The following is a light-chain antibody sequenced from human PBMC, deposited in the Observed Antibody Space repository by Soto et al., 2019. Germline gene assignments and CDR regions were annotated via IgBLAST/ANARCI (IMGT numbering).Light chain of an antibody. Sequence: QSVLTQPASVSGSPGQSITISCTGTSSDVGSYNLVSWYQQHPGKAPKLMIYEVSKRPSGVSNRFSGSQSGNTASLTISGLQAEDEADYYCCSYAGISTVVFGGGTKVTVL. V-gene: IGLV2-23*02. CDR3: CSYAGISTVV. CDR1: SSDVGSYNL. CDR2: EVS. J-gene: IGLJ2*01.